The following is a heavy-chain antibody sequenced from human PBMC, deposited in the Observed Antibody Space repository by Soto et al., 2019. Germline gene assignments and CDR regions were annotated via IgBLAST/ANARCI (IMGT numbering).Heavy chain of an antibody. CDR3: AKPGVMSGYYRHNFDY. V-gene: IGHV3-23*01. CDR1: GFSFSSYA. CDR2: ITGSSGST. D-gene: IGHD3-3*01. Sequence: ELQLLESGGGLVQPGGSLRLSRAASGFSFSSYAMSWVRQAPGKGLEWVSAITGSSGSTYYADSVKGRFTISRDNSKNTLDLQMNSLRAEDTAVYYCAKPGVMSGYYRHNFDYWGQGILVTVSS. J-gene: IGHJ4*02.